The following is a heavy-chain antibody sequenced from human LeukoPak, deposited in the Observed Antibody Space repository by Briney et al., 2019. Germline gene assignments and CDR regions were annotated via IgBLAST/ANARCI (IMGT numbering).Heavy chain of an antibody. CDR3: ARDGYGGPFDY. CDR2: IYYSGST. V-gene: IGHV4-61*01. Sequence: SETLSLTCTVSGGSVSSGSYYWSWIRQPPGKGLEWIGYIYYSGSTNYNPSLKSRVTISVDTSKNQFSLKLSSVTAADTAVYYRARDGYGGPFDYWGQGTLVTVSS. CDR1: GGSVSSGSYY. D-gene: IGHD4-23*01. J-gene: IGHJ4*02.